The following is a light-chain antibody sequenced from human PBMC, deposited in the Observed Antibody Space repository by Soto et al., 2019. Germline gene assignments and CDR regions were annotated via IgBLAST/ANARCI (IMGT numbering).Light chain of an antibody. CDR1: SSDVGGYNY. J-gene: IGLJ2*01. V-gene: IGLV2-14*01. CDR3: SSYTSSSDVV. CDR2: DVS. Sequence: QSALTQPASVSGSPGQSLTISCTGTSSDVGGYNYVSWYQQHPGKAPKLMIYDVSNRPSGVSNRFSGSKSGNTASLTISGLQAEDEADYYCSSYTSSSDVVFGGGTQLTVL.